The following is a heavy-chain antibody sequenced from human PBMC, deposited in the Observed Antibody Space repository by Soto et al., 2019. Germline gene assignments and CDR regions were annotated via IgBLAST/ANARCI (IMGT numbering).Heavy chain of an antibody. V-gene: IGHV4-4*02. D-gene: IGHD1-1*01. Sequence: QVQLQESGPGLVKPSGTLSLTCAVSGGSISTSNWWSWVRQPPGKGLEWIGEVYHSGSTNYNPSFKSRVAMSVAKSKNQFSLKLHSVTAADTALYYCARTSTSGTRFDYWGQGSLVTVSS. CDR2: VYHSGST. CDR1: GGSISTSNW. J-gene: IGHJ4*02. CDR3: ARTSTSGTRFDY.